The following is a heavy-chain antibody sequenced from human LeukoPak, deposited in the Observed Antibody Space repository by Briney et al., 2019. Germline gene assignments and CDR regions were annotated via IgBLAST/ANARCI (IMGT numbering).Heavy chain of an antibody. D-gene: IGHD3-3*01. CDR1: GGSISSSSYY. V-gene: IGHV4-39*01. CDR3: ARHXGRYDFWSGYSFGYAFDI. J-gene: IGHJ3*02. Sequence: SETLSLTCTVSGGSISSSSYYWGWIRQPPGKGLEWIGSIYYSGSTYYNPSLKSRVTISVDTSKNQFSLKLSSVTAADTAVYYCARHXGRYDFWSGYSFGYAFDIWGQGTMVTVSS. CDR2: IYYSGST.